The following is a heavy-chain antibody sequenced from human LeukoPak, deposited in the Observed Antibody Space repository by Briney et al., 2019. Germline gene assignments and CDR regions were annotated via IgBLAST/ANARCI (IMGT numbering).Heavy chain of an antibody. J-gene: IGHJ4*02. CDR1: GFTFSSYS. CDR3: ARDGYSSGYALDY. Sequence: PGGSLRLSCAASGFTFSSYSMNWVRQAPGKGLEWVSYISSSSSTIYYADSVKGRFTISRDNAKNSLYLQMNSLRAEDTAVYYCARDGYSSGYALDYWGQGTLVTVSS. V-gene: IGHV3-48*04. D-gene: IGHD3-22*01. CDR2: ISSSSSTI.